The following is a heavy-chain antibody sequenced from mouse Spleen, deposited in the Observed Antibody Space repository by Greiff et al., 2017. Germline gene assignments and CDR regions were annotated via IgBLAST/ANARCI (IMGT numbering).Heavy chain of an antibody. CDR2: INPGSGGT. CDR3: ARSGYYGRVGFAY. Sequence: QVQLQQSGAELVRPGTSVKVSCKASGYAFTNYLIEWVKQRPGQGLEWIGVINPGSGGTNYNEKFKGKATLTADKSSSTAYMQLSSLTSEDSAVYFCARSGYYGRVGFAYWGQGTLVTVSA. V-gene: IGHV1-54*01. D-gene: IGHD1-2*01. J-gene: IGHJ3*01. CDR1: GYAFTNYL.